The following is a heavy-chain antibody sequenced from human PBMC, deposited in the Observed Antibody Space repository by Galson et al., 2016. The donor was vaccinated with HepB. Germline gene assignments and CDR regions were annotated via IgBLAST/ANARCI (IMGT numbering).Heavy chain of an antibody. Sequence: SLRLSWAVSGFAVGSTYMNWVRQAPGEGLEWAAVIYSGGRTFYADSVRGRFTVSRDRSKDTLYLQMNSLRVEDTAVYYCARGPVVTYYSGPTWFDPWGQGTLVTVSS. CDR1: GFAVGSTY. V-gene: IGHV3-53*01. CDR2: IYSGGRT. D-gene: IGHD3-22*01. J-gene: IGHJ5*02. CDR3: ARGPVVTYYSGPTWFDP.